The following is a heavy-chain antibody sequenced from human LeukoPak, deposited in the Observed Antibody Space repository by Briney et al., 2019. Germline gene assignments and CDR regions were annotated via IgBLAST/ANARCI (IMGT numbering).Heavy chain of an antibody. CDR2: ISSSGGIT. J-gene: IGHJ4*02. D-gene: IGHD7-27*01. V-gene: IGHV3-23*01. Sequence: GGSLRLSCGASGFTFRSYAMSWVRQAPGRGLECVSSISSSGGITYYADSVRGRFTISRDNSKNTLHLQMNSLRPEETGVYYCVKGGLGIVAVQWGQGTLVTVPS. CDR3: VKGGLGIVAVQ. CDR1: GFTFRSYA.